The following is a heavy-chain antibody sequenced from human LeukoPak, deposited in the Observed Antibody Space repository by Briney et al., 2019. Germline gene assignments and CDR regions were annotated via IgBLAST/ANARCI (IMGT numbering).Heavy chain of an antibody. CDR1: GGSISSRSYY. D-gene: IGHD2-2*01. Sequence: PSETLSLTCTVSGGSISSRSYYWGWIRQPPGKGLEWIGSIYYSGSTYYNPSLKSRVTISVDTSKNQFSLKLSSVTAADTAVYYCARLRGSSTSHMDVWGKGTTVTVSS. CDR3: ARLRGSSTSHMDV. V-gene: IGHV4-39*07. J-gene: IGHJ6*03. CDR2: IYYSGST.